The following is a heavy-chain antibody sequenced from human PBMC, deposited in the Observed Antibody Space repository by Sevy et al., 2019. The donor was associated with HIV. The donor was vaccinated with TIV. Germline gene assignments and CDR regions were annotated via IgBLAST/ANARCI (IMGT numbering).Heavy chain of an antibody. Sequence: GGSLRLSCAASGFTFSNAWMSWVRQAPGKGLEWVCRIKSKTDGGTRDLAAPVKGRIIISRDDSGNTLYLQMNSLKIEDTGVYYCATGLGKSDFDYWGQGTLVTVSS. D-gene: IGHD3-9*01. CDR1: GFTFSNAW. V-gene: IGHV3-15*05. CDR3: ATGLGKSDFDY. J-gene: IGHJ4*02. CDR2: IKSKTDGGTR.